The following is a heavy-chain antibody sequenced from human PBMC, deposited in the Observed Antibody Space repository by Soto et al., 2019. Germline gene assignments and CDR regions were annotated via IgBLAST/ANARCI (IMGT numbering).Heavy chain of an antibody. CDR1: GFTVSSNY. CDR2: IFTGGST. D-gene: IGHD6-19*01. CDR3: ARDRQSSGWLDAFDI. J-gene: IGHJ3*02. Sequence: EVQLVESGGGLVQPGGSLRLSCAASGFTVSSNYMSWVRQAPGKGLEWVSVIFTGGSTYYADSVKGRFTISRHSSMNTVYLQMDSPRAEDTAVYYCARDRQSSGWLDAFDIWGQGTMVTVSS. V-gene: IGHV3-53*04.